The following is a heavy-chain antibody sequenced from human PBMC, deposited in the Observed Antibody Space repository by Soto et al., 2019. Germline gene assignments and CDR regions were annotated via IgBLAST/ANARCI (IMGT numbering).Heavy chain of an antibody. D-gene: IGHD5-18*01. V-gene: IGHV3-21*01. CDR1: GFTFSSYS. CDR3: ARDRGERIQLPKHLMVQSPLDY. J-gene: IGHJ4*02. CDR2: ISSSSSYI. Sequence: EVQLVESGGGLVKPGGSLRLSCAASGFTFSSYSMNWVRQAPGKGLEWVSSISSSSSYIYYADSVKGRFTISRDNAKNXXNXQXXSLRAEDRAVYYCARDRGERIQLPKHLMVQSPLDYWGQGTLVTVSS.